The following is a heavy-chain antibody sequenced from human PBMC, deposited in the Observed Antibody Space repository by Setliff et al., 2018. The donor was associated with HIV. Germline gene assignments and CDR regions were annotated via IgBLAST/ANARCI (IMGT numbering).Heavy chain of an antibody. Sequence: ESLKISCAASGFTFSSYWIHWVRQAPGKGLVWVSRISADGSDTSYADSVKGRFTISRDNAMNTEYLQMNSLRGEDTALYYCSLGYCSGGSCYSDPEVAFDIWGQGTMVTVSS. V-gene: IGHV3-74*01. J-gene: IGHJ3*02. D-gene: IGHD2-15*01. CDR1: GFTFSSYW. CDR2: ISADGSDT. CDR3: SLGYCSGGSCYSDPEVAFDI.